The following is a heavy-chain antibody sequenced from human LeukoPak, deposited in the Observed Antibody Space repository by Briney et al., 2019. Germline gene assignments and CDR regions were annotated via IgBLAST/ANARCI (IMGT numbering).Heavy chain of an antibody. D-gene: IGHD1-20*01. CDR1: GGSISSYY. CDR2: IYYGGST. V-gene: IGHV4-59*01. CDR3: ASLLITGVNYYFDY. Sequence: SETLSLTCTVSGGSISSYYWSWIRQPPGKGLEWIGYIYYGGSTNYNPSLKSRVTISVDTSKNQFSLKLSSVTAADTAVYYCASLLITGVNYYFDYWGQGSLVTVSS. J-gene: IGHJ4*02.